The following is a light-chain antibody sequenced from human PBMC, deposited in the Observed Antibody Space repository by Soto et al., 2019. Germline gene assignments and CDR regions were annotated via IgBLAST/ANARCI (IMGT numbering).Light chain of an antibody. V-gene: IGLV1-44*01. CDR2: GND. CDR3: AAWDDSLNAFV. CDR1: SSNIGGNT. J-gene: IGLJ1*01. Sequence: QSVLTQPPSASGTPGQRVTISCSGGSSNIGGNTVNWYQQLPGTAPKLLIYGNDQRPSGVPDRFSGSKSGTSASLAISGLQSEDEADYYCAAWDDSLNAFVFGTGTKLTVL.